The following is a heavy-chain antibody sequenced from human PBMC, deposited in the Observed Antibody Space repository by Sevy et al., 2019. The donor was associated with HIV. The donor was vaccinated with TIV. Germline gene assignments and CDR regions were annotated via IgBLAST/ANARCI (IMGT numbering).Heavy chain of an antibody. CDR1: GGSISSYY. V-gene: IGHV4-4*07. D-gene: IGHD6-13*01. J-gene: IGHJ4*02. CDR3: ERGSRAGRGDYFDY. Sequence: SETLSLTCTVSGGSISSYYWSWIRQPAGKGLEWIGRIYTSGSTNYNPSLKSRVTMSVDTSENQFSLKLSSVTAADTAVYYGERGSRAGRGDYFDYWGQGTLVTVSS. CDR2: IYTSGST.